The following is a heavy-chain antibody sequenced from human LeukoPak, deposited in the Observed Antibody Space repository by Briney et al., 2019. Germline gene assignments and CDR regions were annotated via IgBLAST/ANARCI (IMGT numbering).Heavy chain of an antibody. CDR3: ARPQGYQLLDFEY. CDR1: GGSISSDD. V-gene: IGHV4-59*08. D-gene: IGHD2-2*01. CDR2: IYYSGST. J-gene: IGHJ4*02. Sequence: PSETLSLTCTVSGGSISSDDCSWIRQPPGKGLEWIGYIYYSGSTNYNPSLRSRVTISVDTSKNQFSLKLSSVTAADTAVYYCARPQGYQLLDFEYWGQGTLVTVSS.